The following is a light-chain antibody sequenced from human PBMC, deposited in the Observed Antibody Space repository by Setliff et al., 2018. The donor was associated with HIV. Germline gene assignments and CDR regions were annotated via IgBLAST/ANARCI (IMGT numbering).Light chain of an antibody. Sequence: QSALTQPRSVSGSPGQSVTISCTGTSSDVGTYNYVSWYQQHPGKAPKLMIFEVSKRPSGVPDRFSGSKSGSTASLTISGLQAEDEADYYCCSYAGSYSFFVFGSGTKVTVL. CDR2: EVS. J-gene: IGLJ1*01. V-gene: IGLV2-11*01. CDR3: CSYAGSYSFFV. CDR1: SSDVGTYNY.